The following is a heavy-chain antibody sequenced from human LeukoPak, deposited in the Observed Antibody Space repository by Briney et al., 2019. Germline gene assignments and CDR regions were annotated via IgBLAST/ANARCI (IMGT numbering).Heavy chain of an antibody. V-gene: IGHV3-30*03. D-gene: IGHD5-24*01. Sequence: QPGGSLRLSCAASGFIFSSYGMHWVRQAPGKGLEWVAVISYDGSNKFYADSVKGRITISRDNAKNTLYLQMNSLRAEDTAVYYCVRDGDAYNFDCWGQGTLVVVSS. J-gene: IGHJ4*02. CDR2: ISYDGSNK. CDR1: GFIFSSYG. CDR3: VRDGDAYNFDC.